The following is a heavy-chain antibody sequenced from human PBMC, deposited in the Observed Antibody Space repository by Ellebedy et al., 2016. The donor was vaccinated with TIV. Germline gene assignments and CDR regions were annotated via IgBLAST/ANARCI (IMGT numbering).Heavy chain of an antibody. CDR3: ARDGARVGRTRLDP. CDR1: GFTFSGYW. CDR2: INSDGSRT. Sequence: GESLKISXAASGFTFSGYWMHWVRQAPGKGLGWVSRINSDGSRTTYADSVKGRFTISRDNAKNTLHLQMNNLRAEDTAVYYCARDGARVGRTRLDPWGQGTLVTVSS. V-gene: IGHV3-74*01. D-gene: IGHD1-26*01. J-gene: IGHJ5*02.